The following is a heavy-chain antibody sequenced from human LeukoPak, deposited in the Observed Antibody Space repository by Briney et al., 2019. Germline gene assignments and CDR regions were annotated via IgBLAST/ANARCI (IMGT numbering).Heavy chain of an antibody. D-gene: IGHD6-13*01. J-gene: IGHJ4*02. CDR3: AVRALNTAGHFDY. CDR2: INPSGGST. V-gene: IGHV1-46*01. Sequence: ASVKVSCKASGYTFTSYYMHWVRQAPGQGLEWMGIINPSGGSTSYAQKFQGRVTTTRDTSTSTVYMELSSLRSEDTAVYYCAVRALNTAGHFDYWGQGTLVTVSP. CDR1: GYTFTSYY.